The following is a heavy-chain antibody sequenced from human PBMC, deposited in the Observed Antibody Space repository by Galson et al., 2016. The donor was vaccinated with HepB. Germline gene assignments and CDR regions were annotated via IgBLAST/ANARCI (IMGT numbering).Heavy chain of an antibody. CDR2: IKEDGSEK. V-gene: IGHV3-7*03. J-gene: IGHJ4*02. CDR3: VRGGGFYPDH. Sequence: SLRLSCAASGFTFSSYWMSWVRQVPGKGLEWVAIIKEDGSEKYYVDSVKGRFTSSRDNAKNSLYLQMNSLRAEDTAVYYCVRGGGFYPDHWGRGTLVTVSS. D-gene: IGHD3-16*02. CDR1: GFTFSSYW.